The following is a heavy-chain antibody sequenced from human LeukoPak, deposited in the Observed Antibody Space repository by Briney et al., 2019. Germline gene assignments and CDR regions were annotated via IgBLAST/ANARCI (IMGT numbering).Heavy chain of an antibody. CDR3: AREGGRITGSRDAFDI. Sequence: PSXTLSLTCTVSGGSMINYYWSWIRQPPGKGLEWIGYIYYSGTTDYNPSVKSRVSISVDTSKNKFSLRLRSVTAADTAVYYCAREGGRITGSRDAFDIWGQGTMVTVSS. D-gene: IGHD1-20*01. CDR2: IYYSGTT. J-gene: IGHJ3*02. CDR1: GGSMINYY. V-gene: IGHV4-59*01.